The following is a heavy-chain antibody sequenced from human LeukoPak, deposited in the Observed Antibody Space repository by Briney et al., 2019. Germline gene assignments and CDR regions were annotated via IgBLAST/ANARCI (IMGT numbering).Heavy chain of an antibody. D-gene: IGHD3-16*01. CDR2: VYYIGTA. V-gene: IGHV4-30-4*01. Sequence: SETLSLTCSVSGDSISIGDFRWSWIRQSPGKGLEWIGYVYYIGTAYYNPSLRSRVALSADTSKNQFSLTLNSVTVADSAVYFCARARGDSPRIYYYMDVWGKGTTVTVSS. J-gene: IGHJ6*03. CDR1: GDSISIGDFR. CDR3: ARARGDSPRIYYYMDV.